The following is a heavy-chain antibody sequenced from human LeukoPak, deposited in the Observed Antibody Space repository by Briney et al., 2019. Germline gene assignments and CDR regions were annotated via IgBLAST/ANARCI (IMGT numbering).Heavy chain of an antibody. CDR1: GFTFSSYW. Sequence: GGSLRLSCAASGFTFSSYWMHWVRQAPGKGLVWVSRINSDGSSTSYADSVKGRFTISRDNAKNSLYLQMNSLRAEDTAVYYCASWGYNWNYGDYWGQGTLVTVSS. D-gene: IGHD1-20*01. J-gene: IGHJ4*02. V-gene: IGHV3-74*01. CDR2: INSDGSST. CDR3: ASWGYNWNYGDY.